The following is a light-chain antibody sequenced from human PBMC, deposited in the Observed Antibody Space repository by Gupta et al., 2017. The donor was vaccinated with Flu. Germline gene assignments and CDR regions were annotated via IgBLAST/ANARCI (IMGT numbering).Light chain of an antibody. CDR2: QDS. Sequence: SYELTPPPSVSVSPGQTANITCSGDKLGDKYACWYQQKPGQSPVLVIHQDSKRPSGIPEGFSGSNTGNTATLTISGTQAMDEAYYYCQAWDSSTAKFGGGTKLTVL. V-gene: IGLV3-1*01. CDR1: KLGDKY. CDR3: QAWDSSTAK. J-gene: IGLJ3*02.